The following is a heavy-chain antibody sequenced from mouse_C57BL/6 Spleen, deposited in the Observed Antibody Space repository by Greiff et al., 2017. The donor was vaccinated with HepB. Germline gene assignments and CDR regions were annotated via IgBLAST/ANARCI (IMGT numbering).Heavy chain of an antibody. Sequence: QVQLQQPGTELVKPGASVKLSCKASGYTFTSYWMHWVKQRPGQGLEWIGNINPSNGGTNYNETFKSKATLTVDKSSSTAYMQLSILTSEDAAVYLCSCYCDNYKAACFDYWGQGTTLTVSS. CDR3: SCYCDNYKAACFDY. J-gene: IGHJ2*01. D-gene: IGHD2-1*01. CDR2: INPSNGGT. V-gene: IGHV1-53*01. CDR1: GYTFTSYW.